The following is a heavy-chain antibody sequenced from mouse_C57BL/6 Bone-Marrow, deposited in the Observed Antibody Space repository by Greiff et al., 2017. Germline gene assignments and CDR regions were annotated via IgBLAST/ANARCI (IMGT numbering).Heavy chain of an antibody. CDR3: ARDDYDGGGDY. Sequence: VQLQQPGAELVRPGSSVKLSCKASGYTFTSYWMHWVKQRPIQGLEWIGNIDPSDSETHYNQKFKDKATLTVDKSSSTAYMQLSSLTSEDSAVYYCARDDYDGGGDYWGQGTTLTVSS. CDR1: GYTFTSYW. CDR2: IDPSDSET. V-gene: IGHV1-52*01. D-gene: IGHD2-4*01. J-gene: IGHJ2*01.